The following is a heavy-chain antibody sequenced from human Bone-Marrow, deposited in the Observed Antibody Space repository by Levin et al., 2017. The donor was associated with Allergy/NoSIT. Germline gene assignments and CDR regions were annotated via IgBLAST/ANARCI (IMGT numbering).Heavy chain of an antibody. CDR3: VRAAYFYGSGSYLDYYGLDV. Sequence: SETLSLTCAVSGDSISSNGYSWSWIRQPPGKGLEWIGYIYYNGNSYYNPSLESRVSISADRSKNQFSLRLSSVTAADSAVYYCVRAAYFYGSGSYLDYYGLDVWGQGTTVTVSS. CDR1: GDSISSNGYS. J-gene: IGHJ6*02. CDR2: IYYNGNS. D-gene: IGHD3-10*01. V-gene: IGHV4-30-2*01.